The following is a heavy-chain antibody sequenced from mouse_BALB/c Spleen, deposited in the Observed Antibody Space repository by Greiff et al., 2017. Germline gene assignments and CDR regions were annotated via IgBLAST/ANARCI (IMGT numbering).Heavy chain of an antibody. Sequence: VKLQESGPGLVAPSQSLSITCTVSGFSLTGYGVNWVRQPPGKGLEWLGMIWGDGSTDYNSALKSRLSISKDNSKSQVFLKMNRLQTDDTARYYCARDVGLPLYAMDYWGQGTSVTVSS. CDR2: IWGDGST. CDR3: ARDVGLPLYAMDY. V-gene: IGHV2-6-7*01. CDR1: GFSLTGYG. J-gene: IGHJ4*01. D-gene: IGHD2-2*01.